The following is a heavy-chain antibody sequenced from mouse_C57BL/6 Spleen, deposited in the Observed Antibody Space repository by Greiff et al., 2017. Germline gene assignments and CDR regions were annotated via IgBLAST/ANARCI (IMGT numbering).Heavy chain of an antibody. V-gene: IGHV1-63*01. CDR2: IYPGGGYT. CDR1: GYTFTNYW. D-gene: IGHD1-1*01. Sequence: VKLQESGAELVRPGTSVKMSCKASGYTFTNYWIGWAKQRPGHGLEWIGDIYPGGGYTNYNETFKGKATLTADKSSSTAYMQFSSLTSEDSAIYYCARCDGSSSYYYAMDYWGQGTSVTVSS. J-gene: IGHJ4*01. CDR3: ARCDGSSSYYYAMDY.